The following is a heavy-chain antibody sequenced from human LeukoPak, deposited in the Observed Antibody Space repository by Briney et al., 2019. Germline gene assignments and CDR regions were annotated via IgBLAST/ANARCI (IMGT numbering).Heavy chain of an antibody. CDR1: GGSISSYY. CDR2: IYYSGIT. CDR3: ARLRALSYYDSSRDLYYFEY. Sequence: PSETLSLTCTVSGGSISSYYWSWLRQPPGKGLEWIGFIYYSGITDYNPSLKSRVTISVDTSKNQFSLKLTSVTAADTAVYYCARLRALSYYDSSRDLYYFEYWGQGTLVTVSS. V-gene: IGHV4-59*01. D-gene: IGHD3-22*01. J-gene: IGHJ4*02.